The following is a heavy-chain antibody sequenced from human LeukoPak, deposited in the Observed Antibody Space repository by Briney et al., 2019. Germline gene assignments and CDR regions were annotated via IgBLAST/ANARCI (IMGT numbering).Heavy chain of an antibody. CDR1: GGTFSSYA. J-gene: IGHJ4*02. V-gene: IGHV1-69*13. D-gene: IGHD6-13*01. Sequence: ASVKVSCKASGGTFSSYAISWVRQAPGQELEWMGGIIPIFGTANYAQKFQGRVTITADESTSTAYMELSSLRSEDTAVYYCARDLKGHSSSWYYFDYWGQGTLVTVSS. CDR2: IIPIFGTA. CDR3: ARDLKGHSSSWYYFDY.